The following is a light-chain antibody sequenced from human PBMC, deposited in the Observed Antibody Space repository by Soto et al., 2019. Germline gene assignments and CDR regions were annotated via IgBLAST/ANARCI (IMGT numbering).Light chain of an antibody. Sequence: QSVLTQPASVSGSPGQSITISCTGTSSDVGGYKWVSWYQQHPGKAPKLMTYEVSNRPSGVSDRFSGSKSGNTASLTISGLQAEDEADYYCTSYTSRDTWVFGGGTQLTVL. CDR3: TSYTSRDTWV. CDR1: SSDVGGYKW. V-gene: IGLV2-14*01. CDR2: EVS. J-gene: IGLJ3*02.